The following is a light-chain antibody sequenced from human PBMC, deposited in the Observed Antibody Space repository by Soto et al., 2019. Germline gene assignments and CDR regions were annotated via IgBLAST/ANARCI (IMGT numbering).Light chain of an antibody. Sequence: QPVLTQPPSASGSPGQSVSISCTGSSSDVGNSYYVSWYQQHPGKAPKLMIYEVTKRPSGVPDRFSASKSGNTASLTVSGLQAEDEADYYCSSYAGSNNLLFGTGTKVPVL. CDR1: SSDVGNSYY. CDR3: SSYAGSNNLL. J-gene: IGLJ1*01. CDR2: EVT. V-gene: IGLV2-8*01.